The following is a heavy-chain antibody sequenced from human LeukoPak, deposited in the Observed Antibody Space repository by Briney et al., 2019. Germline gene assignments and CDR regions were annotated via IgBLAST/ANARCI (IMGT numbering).Heavy chain of an antibody. Sequence: ASVKVSCKASGYTFTGYYMHWVRQAPGQGLEWMGWINPNSGGTNYAQKFQGRVTMTRDTSISTAYMELSRLRSDDTAVYYCASGDCSGGSCYATIPLYWGQGTLVTVSS. D-gene: IGHD2-15*01. CDR2: INPNSGGT. CDR1: GYTFTGYY. V-gene: IGHV1-2*02. J-gene: IGHJ4*02. CDR3: ASGDCSGGSCYATIPLY.